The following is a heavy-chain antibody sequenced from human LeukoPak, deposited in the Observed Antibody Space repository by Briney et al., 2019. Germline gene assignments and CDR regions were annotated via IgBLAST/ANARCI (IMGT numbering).Heavy chain of an antibody. D-gene: IGHD3-3*01. CDR1: GVSISDYY. J-gene: IGHJ2*01. CDR2: IFHNGRPNYSGST. V-gene: IGHV4-59*01. CDR3: ATSTYDFWWYFDL. Sequence: AETLSLTCTVSGVSISDYYWTWLRQAPGKGLEWIGYIFHNGRPNYSGSTNYNSSLKSRVTITVDTSKSQFSLKLSSVTAADTAVYYCATSTYDFWWYFDLWGRGTLVTVSS.